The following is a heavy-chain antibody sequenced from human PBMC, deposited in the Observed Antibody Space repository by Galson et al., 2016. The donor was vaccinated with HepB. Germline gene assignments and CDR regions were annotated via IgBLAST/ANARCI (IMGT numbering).Heavy chain of an antibody. Sequence: SLRLSCAGSGFTFSIAWMNWVRQAPGKGLEWVGRFKSRTDGGTTDYAAPVKGRFTISRDDSKDTLYLQMNSLKSEDTAVYYCTTDYSSGYYGAIFQHWGQGTLVTVSS. CDR2: FKSRTDGGTT. CDR3: TTDYSSGYYGAIFQH. D-gene: IGHD3-22*01. V-gene: IGHV3-15*07. J-gene: IGHJ1*01. CDR1: GFTFSIAW.